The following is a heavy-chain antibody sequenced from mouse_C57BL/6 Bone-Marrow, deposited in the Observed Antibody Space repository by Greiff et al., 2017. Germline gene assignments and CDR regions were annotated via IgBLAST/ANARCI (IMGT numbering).Heavy chain of an antibody. CDR2: IHPNSGST. CDR3: ARDYDYDGGDYFDY. D-gene: IGHD2-4*01. CDR1: GYTFTSYW. Sequence: QVQLQQPGAELVKPGASVKLSCKASGYTFTSYWMHWVKQRPGQGLEWIGMIHPNSGSTNYNEKFKSKATLTVDKSSSTAYMQLSSLTSEDSAVYYGARDYDYDGGDYFDYWGQGTTLTVSS. J-gene: IGHJ2*01. V-gene: IGHV1-64*01.